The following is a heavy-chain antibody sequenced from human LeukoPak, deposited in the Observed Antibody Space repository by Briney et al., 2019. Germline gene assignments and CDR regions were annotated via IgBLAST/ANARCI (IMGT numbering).Heavy chain of an antibody. J-gene: IGHJ4*02. CDR2: IYTSGST. CDR3: ARGDHGSGWYRVGPWRPYYLDY. CDR1: GGSISSGSYY. D-gene: IGHD6-19*01. V-gene: IGHV4-61*02. Sequence: SETLSLTCTVSGGSISSGSYYWSWIRQPAGKGLEWIGRIYTSGSTNYNPSLKSRVTISVDTSKNQFSLKLSSVTAADTAVYYCARGDHGSGWYRVGPWRPYYLDYWGQGTLVTVSS.